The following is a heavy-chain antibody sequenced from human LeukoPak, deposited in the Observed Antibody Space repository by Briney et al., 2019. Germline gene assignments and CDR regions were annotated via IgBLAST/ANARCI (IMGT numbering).Heavy chain of an antibody. J-gene: IGHJ4*02. CDR3: ARNDRGRPADY. D-gene: IGHD1-26*01. Sequence: SETLPLTCTVSGGSSSSSRHYWGWIRQPPGKGLEWIGSIYYSGSTYYNPSLKSRVTISVDTSKNQFPLRLTSVTAADTAVFYCARNDRGRPADYWGQGTLVSVSS. CDR1: GGSSSSSRHY. V-gene: IGHV4-39*01. CDR2: IYYSGST.